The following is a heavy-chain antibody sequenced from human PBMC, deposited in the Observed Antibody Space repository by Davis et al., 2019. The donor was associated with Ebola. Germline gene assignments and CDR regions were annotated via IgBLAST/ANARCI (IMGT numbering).Heavy chain of an antibody. D-gene: IGHD3-3*01. CDR1: VITFSSYA. V-gene: IGHV3-7*01. CDR2: IKQDGSEK. CDR3: ARSGLSFGVVKYHYGMDA. J-gene: IGHJ6*04. Sequence: GESLKISCADSVITFSSYAMTWVRQAPGKGLEWVANIKQDGSEKYYVDSVKGRFTISRDNAKNSLYLQMNSLRAEDTAVYYCARSGLSFGVVKYHYGMDAWGKGTTVTVSS.